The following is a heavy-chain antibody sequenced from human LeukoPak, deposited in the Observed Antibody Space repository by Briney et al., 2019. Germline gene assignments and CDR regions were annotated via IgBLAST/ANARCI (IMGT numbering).Heavy chain of an antibody. CDR1: GFTFSSHW. CDR2: IKQDGSEK. V-gene: IGHV3-7*01. CDR3: ARENSSPFDY. Sequence: GGSLRLSCAASGFTFSSHWMSWVRLAPGRRLEGVANIKQDGSEKYYVDSVKGRFTISRDNAKNSLYLQMNSLRAEDTAVYYCARENSSPFDYWGQGTLVTVSS. D-gene: IGHD2/OR15-2a*01. J-gene: IGHJ4*02.